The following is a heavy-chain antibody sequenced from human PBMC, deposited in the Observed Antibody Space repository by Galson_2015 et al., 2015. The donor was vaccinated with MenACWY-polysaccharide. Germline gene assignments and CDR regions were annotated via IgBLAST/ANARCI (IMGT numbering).Heavy chain of an antibody. CDR1: GDSITSGGYF. Sequence: TLSLTCTVSGDSITSGGYFWSWIRQHPGKGLEWIASTSYDGGIYHNPSLKSRVTISLDTPKNQFSLWLNSVTAADTAVYYCARGGRAVSNRNWFDPWGQGTLVTVSS. CDR3: ARGGRAVSNRNWFDP. V-gene: IGHV4-31*03. D-gene: IGHD3-16*01. CDR2: TSYDGGI. J-gene: IGHJ5*02.